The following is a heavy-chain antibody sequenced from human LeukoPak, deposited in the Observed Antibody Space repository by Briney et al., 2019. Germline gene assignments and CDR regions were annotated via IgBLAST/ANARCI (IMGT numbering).Heavy chain of an antibody. Sequence: PGGSLRLSCAASGFTFSSYGMHWVRQAPGKGLEWVEFIRYDGSNKYYADSVKGRFTISRDNSKNTLYLQMNSLRGEDTAVYYCAKEINTYYYGSGSHWGQGTLVTVSS. CDR2: IRYDGSNK. D-gene: IGHD3-10*01. CDR1: GFTFSSYG. CDR3: AKEINTYYYGSGSH. J-gene: IGHJ4*02. V-gene: IGHV3-30*02.